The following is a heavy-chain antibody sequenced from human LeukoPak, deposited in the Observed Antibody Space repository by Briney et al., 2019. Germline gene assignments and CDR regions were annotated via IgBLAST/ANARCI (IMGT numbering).Heavy chain of an antibody. CDR3: AKDDSSSWYSPAD. CDR2: ISWNSGSI. J-gene: IGHJ4*02. CDR1: GFTFDDYA. V-gene: IGHV3-9*01. Sequence: PGGSLRLSCAASGFTFDDYAMHWVRQAPGKGLEWVSGISWNSGSIGYADSVKGRFTISRDNAKNSLYLQMNSLRAEDTALYYCAKDDSSSWYSPADWGQGTLVTVPS. D-gene: IGHD6-13*01.